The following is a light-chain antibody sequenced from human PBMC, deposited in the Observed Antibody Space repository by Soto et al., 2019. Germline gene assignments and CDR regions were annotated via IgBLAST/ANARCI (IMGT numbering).Light chain of an antibody. Sequence: EIVLTQSPATLSLSPGERATLSCRASQSVGSYLAWYQQKPGQAPRLLIYEASIRATGIPARFTGSGSGTDFTLTISSLEYEDFAIYYCLQRRLWLTFCGGTKVVIK. CDR1: QSVGSY. V-gene: IGKV3-11*01. CDR2: EAS. J-gene: IGKJ4*01. CDR3: LQRRLWLT.